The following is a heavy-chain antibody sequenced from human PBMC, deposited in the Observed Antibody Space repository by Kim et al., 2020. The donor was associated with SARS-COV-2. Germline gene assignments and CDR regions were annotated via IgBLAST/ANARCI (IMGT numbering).Heavy chain of an antibody. V-gene: IGHV3-9*01. J-gene: IGHJ3*02. CDR3: AKWLGRYSYGSNGAFDI. Sequence: GGSLRLSCAASGFTFDDYAMHWVRQAPGKGLEWVSGISWNSGSIGYADSVKGRFTISRDNAKNSLYLQMNSLRAEDTALYYCAKWLGRYSYGSNGAFDIWGQGTMVTVSS. CDR1: GFTFDDYA. D-gene: IGHD5-18*01. CDR2: ISWNSGSI.